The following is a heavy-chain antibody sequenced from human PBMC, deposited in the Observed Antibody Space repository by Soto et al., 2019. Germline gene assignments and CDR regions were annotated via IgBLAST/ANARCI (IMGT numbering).Heavy chain of an antibody. CDR2: LSGGGANT. V-gene: IGHV3-23*01. D-gene: IGHD4-17*01. J-gene: IGHJ1*01. CDR1: GFSFSTYS. CDR3: ARWSGYADA. Sequence: HPGGSLRLSCAASGFSFSTYSMAWVRQAAGKGPQWVSGLSGGGANTFYIDSVRGRFTISVDNSKNTVYLQMDSLRADDTAVYYCARWSGYADAWGQGTLVTVYS.